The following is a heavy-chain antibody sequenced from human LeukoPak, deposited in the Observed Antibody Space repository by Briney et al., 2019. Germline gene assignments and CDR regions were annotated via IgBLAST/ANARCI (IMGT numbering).Heavy chain of an antibody. J-gene: IGHJ4*02. V-gene: IGHV3-23*01. CDR2: ISGSGGIT. CDR1: GFTFSSYG. D-gene: IGHD6-19*01. CDR3: AKDEKVFGSGWYFGMY. Sequence: GGSLRLSCAASGFTFSSYGMHWVRQAPGKGLEWVSAISGSGGITYYADSVKGRFTISRDNSKNTLYLQMNSLRAEDTAVYYCAKDEKVFGSGWYFGMYWGQGTLVTVSS.